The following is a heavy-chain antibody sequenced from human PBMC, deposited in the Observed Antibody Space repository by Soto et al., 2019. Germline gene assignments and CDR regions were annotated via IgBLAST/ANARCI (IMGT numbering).Heavy chain of an antibody. CDR1: GGSISSSNFY. Sequence: SETLSLTCSVTGGSISSSNFYWGWIRQPPGKGLEWIGSIYYSGSTYYNPSLKTRVTIFVDTSKNQFSLKLSSVTAAGTAVFYCARDAPTSIARAAGWFDPWGQGTLVTVSS. V-gene: IGHV4-39*07. CDR3: ARDAPTSIARAAGWFDP. D-gene: IGHD6-25*01. J-gene: IGHJ5*02. CDR2: IYYSGST.